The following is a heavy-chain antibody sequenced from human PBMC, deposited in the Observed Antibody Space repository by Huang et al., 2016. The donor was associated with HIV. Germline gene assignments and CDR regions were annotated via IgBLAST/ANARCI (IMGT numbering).Heavy chain of an antibody. V-gene: IGHV3-21*01. J-gene: IGHJ5*02. D-gene: IGHD4-17*01. Sequence: EVQLVESGGGLVKPGGSLRLSCAASGFTLTTFSMNWVRQAPGRGLQGCASINVPGTHIYYAYSVEGRFNISRDNTRNSLYLQLNSLRAEDTAVYYCVRIGYGENSYGSGYFDPWGQGTLVAVSS. CDR3: VRIGYGENSYGSGYFDP. CDR1: GFTLTTFS. CDR2: INVPGTHI.